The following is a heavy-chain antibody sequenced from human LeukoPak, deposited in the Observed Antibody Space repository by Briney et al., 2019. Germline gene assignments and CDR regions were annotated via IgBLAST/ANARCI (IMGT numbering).Heavy chain of an antibody. CDR3: ARHGSSWYYFDY. Sequence: SETLSLTCTVSGGSISGYYWSWIRQPPGKGLEWIGYIYYSGSTNYNPSLKSQVTISVDTSKNQFSLKLSSVTAADTAVYYCARHGSSWYYFDYWGQGTLVTVSS. CDR2: IYYSGST. CDR1: GGSISGYY. V-gene: IGHV4-59*08. D-gene: IGHD6-13*01. J-gene: IGHJ4*02.